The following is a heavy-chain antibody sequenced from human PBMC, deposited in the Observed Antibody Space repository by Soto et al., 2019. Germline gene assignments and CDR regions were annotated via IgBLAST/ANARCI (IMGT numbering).Heavy chain of an antibody. CDR2: IYPGDSDT. CDR3: ARLGFVTPGVYYMDV. D-gene: IGHD3-10*01. Sequence: GESLKISCKGSGYSFTSYWIGWVRQMPGKGLEWMGIIYPGDSDTRYSPSFQGQVTISADKSISTAYLQWSSLKASDTAMYYCARLGFVTPGVYYMDVWGKGTTVTVSS. V-gene: IGHV5-51*01. CDR1: GYSFTSYW. J-gene: IGHJ6*03.